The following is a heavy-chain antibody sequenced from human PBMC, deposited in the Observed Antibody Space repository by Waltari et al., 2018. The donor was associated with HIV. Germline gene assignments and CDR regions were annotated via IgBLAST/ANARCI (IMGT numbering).Heavy chain of an antibody. Sequence: QLQLQESGPGLVKPSETLSLTCTVSGGSISSSSYYWGWIRQPPGKGLEWIGSIYYSGSTYYIPSLKSRVTISVDTSKNQFSLKLSSVTAADTAVYYCARRSLRGMAGPEAYDSGGCYFDYWGQGTLVTVSS. D-gene: IGHD3-3*01. V-gene: IGHV4-39*01. CDR3: ARRSLRGMAGPEAYDSGGCYFDY. J-gene: IGHJ4*02. CDR2: IYYSGST. CDR1: GGSISSSSYY.